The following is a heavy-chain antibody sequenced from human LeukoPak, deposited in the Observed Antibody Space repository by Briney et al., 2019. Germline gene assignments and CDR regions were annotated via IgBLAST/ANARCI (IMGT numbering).Heavy chain of an antibody. J-gene: IGHJ5*02. CDR1: GYSFTSYW. D-gene: IGHD3-10*01. CDR3: ARLTAMVRGVISWFDP. CDR2: IYPGDSDT. V-gene: IGHV5-51*01. Sequence: GEALQISCQGSGYSFTSYWIGWVRQMPGKGLEWMGIIYPGDSDTRYSPSFQGQVTISADKSIRTAYLQWSSLKASDTAMYYCARLTAMVRGVISWFDPWGQGTLVTVSS.